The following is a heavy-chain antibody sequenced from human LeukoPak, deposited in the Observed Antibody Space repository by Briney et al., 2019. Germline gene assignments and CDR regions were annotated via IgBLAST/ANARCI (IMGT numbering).Heavy chain of an antibody. J-gene: IGHJ4*02. CDR1: GFTFSSYA. D-gene: IGHD6-6*01. V-gene: IGHV3-30*01. CDR2: ISYDGSNK. Sequence: GGSLRLSCAASGFTFSSYAMHWVRQAPGKGLEGVAVISYDGSNKYYADSVKGRFTISRDNSKNTLYLQMNSLRAEDTAVYYCARDSSSFLPSLDYWGQGTLVTVSS. CDR3: ARDSSSFLPSLDY.